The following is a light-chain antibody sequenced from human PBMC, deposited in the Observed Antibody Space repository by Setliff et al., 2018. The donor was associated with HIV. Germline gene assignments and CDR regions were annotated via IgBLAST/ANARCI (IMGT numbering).Light chain of an antibody. Sequence: QSVLTQPASVSGSPGQSITISCTGTSSDVGGYNYVSWYQQHPGKAPKFMIYDVSNRPSGVSNRLSGSKSGNTASLTISGLQAEDEADYYCSSYTSSSTFYVFGTGTKVTVL. J-gene: IGLJ1*01. V-gene: IGLV2-14*03. CDR1: SSDVGGYNY. CDR2: DVS. CDR3: SSYTSSSTFYV.